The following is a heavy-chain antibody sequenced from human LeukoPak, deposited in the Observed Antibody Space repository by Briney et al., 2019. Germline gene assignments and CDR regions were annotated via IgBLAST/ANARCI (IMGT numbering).Heavy chain of an antibody. D-gene: IGHD1-26*01. CDR1: GFTFRSYW. V-gene: IGHV3-7*01. J-gene: IGHJ4*02. Sequence: GGSLRLSCAASGFTFRSYWMSWVRQAPGKGLEWVANIKQDGSEKYYVDSVKGRFTISRDNAKNSLYLQMNSLRAEDTAVYYCARGYSGSYWGQGTLVTVSS. CDR2: IKQDGSEK. CDR3: ARGYSGSY.